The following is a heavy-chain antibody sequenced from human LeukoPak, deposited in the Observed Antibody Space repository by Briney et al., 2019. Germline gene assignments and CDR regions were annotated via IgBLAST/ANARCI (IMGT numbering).Heavy chain of an antibody. CDR1: GYTLTELS. Sequence: ASVKVSCKVSGYTLTELSMHWVRQAPGKGLEWMGWINPNSGGTNYAQKFQGRVTMTRDTSITTAYMEMSRLRSDDTALYYCARSPHILTGENFDYWGQGTLVTVSS. CDR2: INPNSGGT. CDR3: ARSPHILTGENFDY. J-gene: IGHJ4*02. V-gene: IGHV1-2*02. D-gene: IGHD3-9*01.